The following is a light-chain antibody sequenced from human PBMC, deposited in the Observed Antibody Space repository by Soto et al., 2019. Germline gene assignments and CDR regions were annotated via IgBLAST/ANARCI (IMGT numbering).Light chain of an antibody. CDR3: ISYTGSSTQV. Sequence: QSALTQPASVSGSPGQSITISCTGTSSDIGGYIYVSWYQQHPGKAPKLMIYDVSNRPSGVSNRFSGSKSGNTASLTISGLQTEEEADYYCISYTGSSTQVFGTGTKLTVL. J-gene: IGLJ1*01. CDR2: DVS. V-gene: IGLV2-14*01. CDR1: SSDIGGYIY.